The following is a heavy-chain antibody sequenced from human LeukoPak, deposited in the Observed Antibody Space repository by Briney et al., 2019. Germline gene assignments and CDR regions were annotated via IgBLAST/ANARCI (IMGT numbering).Heavy chain of an antibody. CDR3: ARDAKYYYGSRTYFFFEY. CDR1: GGSISSFF. CDR2: THESGST. D-gene: IGHD3-10*01. J-gene: IGHJ4*02. Sequence: SETLSLTCTVSGGSISSFFWNWIRQPPGKGLEWIGFTHESGSTNYNPSLKSRVTMSIDTSKNQFSLKLSSVTAADTAIYYCARDAKYYYGSRTYFFFEYWGQGTLLTVSS. V-gene: IGHV4-59*12.